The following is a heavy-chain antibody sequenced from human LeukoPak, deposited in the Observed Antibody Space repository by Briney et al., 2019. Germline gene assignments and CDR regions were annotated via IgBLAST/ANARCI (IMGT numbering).Heavy chain of an antibody. D-gene: IGHD3-22*01. V-gene: IGHV4-39*01. CDR2: IYYSGST. Sequence: YPSEILSLTCTVSGGSISSSSYYWGWIRQPPGKGLEWIGSIYYSGSTYYNPSLKSRVTISVDTSKNQFSLKLSSVTAADTAVYYCARRSQAYYDSSGYYHNPPYAAFDIWGQGTMVTVSS. CDR3: ARRSQAYYDSSGYYHNPPYAAFDI. J-gene: IGHJ3*02. CDR1: GGSISSSSYY.